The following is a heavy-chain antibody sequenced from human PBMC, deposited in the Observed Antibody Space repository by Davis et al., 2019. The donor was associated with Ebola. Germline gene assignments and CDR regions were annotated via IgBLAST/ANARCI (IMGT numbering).Heavy chain of an antibody. CDR1: GFTFSGSA. CDR2: IRSKANSYAT. Sequence: GKSLKISCAASGFTFSGSAMHWVRQASGKGLEWVGRIRSKANSYATAYAASVKGRFTISRDDSKNTAYLQMNSLKTEDTAVYYCICSQQPFDYWGQGTLVTVSS. J-gene: IGHJ4*02. V-gene: IGHV3-73*01. D-gene: IGHD3-10*02. CDR3: ICSQQPFDY.